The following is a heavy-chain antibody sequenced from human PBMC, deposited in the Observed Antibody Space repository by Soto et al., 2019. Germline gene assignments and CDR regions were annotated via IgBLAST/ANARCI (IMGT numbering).Heavy chain of an antibody. CDR1: GFTFSSSW. CDR2: IKEDGSEK. J-gene: IGHJ6*02. Sequence: EVQLVESGGGLVHPGASLRLSCAASGFTFSSSWMSWVCQAPGKGLEWVANIKEDGSEKDYVGPVKGRFTIPRDNAKNSLYLQMNNLRAEDTAVYFCTRKRFGMDVWGQGTTVTVSS. V-gene: IGHV3-7*03. CDR3: TRKRFGMDV.